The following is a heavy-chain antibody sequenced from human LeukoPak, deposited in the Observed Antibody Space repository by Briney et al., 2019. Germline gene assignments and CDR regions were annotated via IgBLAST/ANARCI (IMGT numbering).Heavy chain of an antibody. Sequence: GGSLRLSCAASEFTISDYWMSWVRQAPGKGLEWVANIHPDGSEKHCVDSVKGRFTISRDNAKNSLHLQMNSLTAEDTAVYYCARDRNGKDYWGQGTQVFVSS. CDR1: EFTISDYW. J-gene: IGHJ4*02. CDR3: ARDRNGKDY. D-gene: IGHD1-1*01. CDR2: IHPDGSEK. V-gene: IGHV3-7*03.